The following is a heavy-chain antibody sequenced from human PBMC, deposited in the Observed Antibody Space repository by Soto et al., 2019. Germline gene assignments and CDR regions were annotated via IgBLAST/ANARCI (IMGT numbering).Heavy chain of an antibody. CDR2: ISSSGSTI. J-gene: IGHJ5*02. CDR3: ARGRYYGSGSHEVSWFDP. Sequence: LRLSCAASGFTFSSYEMNWVRQAPGKGLEWVSYISSSGSTIYYADSVKGRFTISRDNAKNSLYLQMNSLRAEDTAVYYCARGRYYGSGSHEVSWFDPWGQGTLVTVSS. CDR1: GFTFSSYE. V-gene: IGHV3-48*03. D-gene: IGHD3-10*01.